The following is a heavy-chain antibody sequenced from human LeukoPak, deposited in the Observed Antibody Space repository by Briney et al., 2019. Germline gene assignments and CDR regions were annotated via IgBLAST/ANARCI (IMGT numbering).Heavy chain of an antibody. Sequence: GGSLRLSCAASGFTFSSYSMNWVRQAPGKGLEWVSSISSSSSYIYYADSVKGRFTISRDNAKNSLYLQMNSLRAEDTAVYYCARRGDGTYSFDYWGQGTLVTVSS. CDR1: GFTFSSYS. D-gene: IGHD3-16*01. V-gene: IGHV3-21*01. CDR2: ISSSSSYI. CDR3: ARRGDGTYSFDY. J-gene: IGHJ4*02.